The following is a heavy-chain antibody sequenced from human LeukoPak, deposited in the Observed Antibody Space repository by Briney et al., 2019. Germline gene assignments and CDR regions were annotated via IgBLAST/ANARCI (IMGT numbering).Heavy chain of an antibody. CDR3: ARDSAVAGLFDY. J-gene: IGHJ4*02. V-gene: IGHV3-30-3*01. D-gene: IGHD6-19*01. CDR2: ISYDGSNK. CDR1: GFTFSSYA. Sequence: PGRSLRLSCAASGFTFSSYAMHWVRQAPGKGLEWVAVISYDGSNKYYADSVKGRFTISRDNSKNTLYLQMNSLRAEDTAVYYCARDSAVAGLFDYWGQGTLVTVSS.